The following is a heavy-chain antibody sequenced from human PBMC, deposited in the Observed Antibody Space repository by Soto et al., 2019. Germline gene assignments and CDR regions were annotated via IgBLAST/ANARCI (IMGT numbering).Heavy chain of an antibody. Sequence: PGGSLRLSCAASGFTFSNAWMSWVRQAPGKGLEWVGRIKSKTGGGTTDYAAPVKGRFTISRDDSKNTLYLQMNSLKTEDTAVYYCTTGVYYGSGSYYNERYFDYWGQGTLVTVSS. V-gene: IGHV3-15*01. CDR3: TTGVYYGSGSYYNERYFDY. CDR1: GFTFSNAW. D-gene: IGHD3-10*01. CDR2: IKSKTGGGTT. J-gene: IGHJ4*02.